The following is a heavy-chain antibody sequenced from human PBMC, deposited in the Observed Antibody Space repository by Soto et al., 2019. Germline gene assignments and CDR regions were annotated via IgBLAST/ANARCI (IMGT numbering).Heavy chain of an antibody. Sequence: ASETLSLTCAVYGESFSGYYWSWIRQSPGKGLEWIGEINHRGSTNYNPSLKSRVTVSVDTSKNQFSLKLSSVTAADTAVYYCARGALYGGNSYYYWGQGTQVTVSS. CDR2: INHRGST. D-gene: IGHD2-15*01. CDR1: GESFSGYY. CDR3: ARGALYGGNSYYY. V-gene: IGHV4-34*01. J-gene: IGHJ4*02.